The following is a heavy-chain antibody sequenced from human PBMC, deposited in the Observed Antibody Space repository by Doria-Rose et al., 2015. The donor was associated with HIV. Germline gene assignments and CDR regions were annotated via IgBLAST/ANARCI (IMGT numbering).Heavy chain of an antibody. CDR1: GDSISSGDSF. Sequence: QVQLQESGPGLVRPSQTLSLTCTVSGDSISSGDSFCSWIRQPPGQGPAWLGCISSSGTTYYYPSLRGRLTISLDASKNQFSLNLNSVTAADTAVYYCARAHNYGFPHFFDFWGQGTLVTVSS. J-gene: IGHJ4*02. D-gene: IGHD3-10*01. CDR3: ARAHNYGFPHFFDF. CDR2: ISSSGTT. V-gene: IGHV4-30-4*01.